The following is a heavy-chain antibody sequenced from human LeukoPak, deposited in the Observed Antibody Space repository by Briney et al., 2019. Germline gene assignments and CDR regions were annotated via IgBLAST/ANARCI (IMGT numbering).Heavy chain of an antibody. D-gene: IGHD6-25*01. J-gene: IGHJ3*02. CDR3: AKVIDSTGSAFDI. Sequence: GGSLRLSCAASGFTFSTYNMNWVRQAPGKGLEWVSAIGGSGGSTYYADSVKGRFTISRDNSRNTLYLQMNSLRAEDTAVYYCAKVIDSTGSAFDIWGQGTMVTVSS. V-gene: IGHV3-23*01. CDR2: IGGSGGST. CDR1: GFTFSTYN.